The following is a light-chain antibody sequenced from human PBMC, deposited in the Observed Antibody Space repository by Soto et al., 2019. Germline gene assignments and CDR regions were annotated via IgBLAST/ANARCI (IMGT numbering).Light chain of an antibody. J-gene: IGKJ2*01. CDR1: QSVSTD. Sequence: EIVLTQSPATLSVSPGESATLSCSASQSVSTDLAWYQQRRGQVPRLLIYGASTRATGIPARISGSGSGTEFTLTISSLQSEDFAVYSCQHYNRWPPRYSFGQGTKLEI. V-gene: IGKV3-15*01. CDR2: GAS. CDR3: QHYNRWPPRYS.